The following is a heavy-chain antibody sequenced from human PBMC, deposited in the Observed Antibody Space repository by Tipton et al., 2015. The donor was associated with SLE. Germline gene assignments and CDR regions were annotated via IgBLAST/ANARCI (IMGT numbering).Heavy chain of an antibody. V-gene: IGHV3-7*01. CDR1: EFTFINYW. J-gene: IGHJ3*02. CDR2: INQDGSEK. Sequence: GSLRLSCAASEFTFINYWMSWVRQAPGKGLEWVANINQDGSEKDYVDSVKGRFTVSRDNAKNSLCLQMNSLRAEDTALYYCARDFDGDYINDPFDIWGQGTMVTVSS. CDR3: ARDFDGDYINDPFDI. D-gene: IGHD4-17*01.